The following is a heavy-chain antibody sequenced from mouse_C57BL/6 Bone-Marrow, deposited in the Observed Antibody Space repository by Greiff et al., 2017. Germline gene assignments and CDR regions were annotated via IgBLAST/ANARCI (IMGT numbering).Heavy chain of an antibody. V-gene: IGHV1-39*01. J-gene: IGHJ2*01. Sequence: EVQRVESGPELVKPGASVKISCKASGYSFTDYNMNWVKQSNGKSLEWIGVINPNYGTTSYNQKFKGKATLTVDQSSSTAYMQLKSLTSEDSAVYYCAREGYYGSSPDYWGQGTTLTVSS. D-gene: IGHD1-1*01. CDR1: GYSFTDYN. CDR3: AREGYYGSSPDY. CDR2: INPNYGTT.